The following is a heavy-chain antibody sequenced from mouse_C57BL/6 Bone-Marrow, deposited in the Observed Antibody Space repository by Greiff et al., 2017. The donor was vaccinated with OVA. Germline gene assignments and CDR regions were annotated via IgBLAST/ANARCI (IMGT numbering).Heavy chain of an antibody. J-gene: IGHJ2*01. V-gene: IGHV5-4*01. CDR1: GFTFSSYA. Sequence: EVNVVESGGGLVKPGGSLKLSCAASGFTFSSYAMSWVRQTPEKRLEWVATISDGGSYTYYPDNVKGRFTISRDNAKNNLYLQMSHLKSEDTAMYYCAREGDSDYFDYWGQGTTLTVSS. D-gene: IGHD2-12*01. CDR3: AREGDSDYFDY. CDR2: ISDGGSYT.